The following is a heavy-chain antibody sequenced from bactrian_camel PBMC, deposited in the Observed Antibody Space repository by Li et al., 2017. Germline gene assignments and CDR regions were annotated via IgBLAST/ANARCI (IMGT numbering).Heavy chain of an antibody. D-gene: IGHD3*01. Sequence: VQLVESGGGSAQAGGSLRLSCQASGYSTSGSYCMGWFRQAPGKEREGVASIDKNGKTDYADSVKGRFTISRDNAPNIWHLQMNTLTAEDTGIYYCATDSSLIARGGCRIGAEFLGTWGQGTQVTVS. CDR1: GYSTSGSYC. CDR3: ATDSSLIARGGCRIGAEFLGT. V-gene: IGHV3S55*01. CDR2: IDKNGKT. J-gene: IGHJ4*01.